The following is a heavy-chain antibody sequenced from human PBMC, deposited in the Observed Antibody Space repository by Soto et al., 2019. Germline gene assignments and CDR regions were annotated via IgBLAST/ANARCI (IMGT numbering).Heavy chain of an antibody. D-gene: IGHD2-21*02. CDR1: GGSFSGYY. Sequence: SETLSLTCAVYGGSFSGYYWSWIRQPPGKGLEWIGEINHSGSTNYNPSLKSRVTISVDTSKNQFSLKLSSVTAADTAVYYCARGALTFLRACTSLNYWGQGTLVTVSS. CDR3: ARGALTFLRACTSLNY. V-gene: IGHV4-34*01. CDR2: INHSGST. J-gene: IGHJ4*02.